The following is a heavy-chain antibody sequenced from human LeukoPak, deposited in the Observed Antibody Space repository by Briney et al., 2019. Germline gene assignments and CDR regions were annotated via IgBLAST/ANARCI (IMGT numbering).Heavy chain of an antibody. Sequence: GGSLRLSCEASGFTFRSGGMHSVRQAPGKGLEWMTFIQYDESNKYYADSVKGRFTISRDISKNTLYLQMNSLRAEDTAVYYCVKDRLIEDWGQGTLVTVSS. CDR1: GFTFRSGG. CDR3: VKDRLIED. V-gene: IGHV3-30*02. J-gene: IGHJ4*02. CDR2: IQYDESNK.